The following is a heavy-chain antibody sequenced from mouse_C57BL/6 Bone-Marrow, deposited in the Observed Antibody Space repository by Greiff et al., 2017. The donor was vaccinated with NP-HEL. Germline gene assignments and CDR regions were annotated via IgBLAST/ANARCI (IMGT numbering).Heavy chain of an antibody. D-gene: IGHD2-4*01. CDR1: GYTFTSYW. Sequence: QVQLQQPGAELVKPGASVQVSCKASGYTFTSYWMHWVKQRPGQGLAWIGRIHPSDSAPNSNPKFKGKATLTVDKSSSTAYMQISSLTSEDSAVYYCEIADYDYDGDWYFDVWGTGTTVTVSS. CDR2: IHPSDSAP. J-gene: IGHJ1*03. CDR3: EIADYDYDGDWYFDV. V-gene: IGHV1-74*01.